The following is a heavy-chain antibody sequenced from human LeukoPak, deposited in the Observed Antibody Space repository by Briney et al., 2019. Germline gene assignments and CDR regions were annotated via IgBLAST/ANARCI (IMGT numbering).Heavy chain of an antibody. Sequence: GASVKVSCKASGYTFTGYYMHWMRQAPGQGLEWMGGIIPILGTANYAQKFQGRVTITADESTSTAYMELSSLRSEDTAVYYCARDAAMVDREAFDYWGQGTLVTVSS. V-gene: IGHV1-69*13. J-gene: IGHJ4*02. CDR1: GYTFTGYY. CDR2: IIPILGTA. D-gene: IGHD5-18*01. CDR3: ARDAAMVDREAFDY.